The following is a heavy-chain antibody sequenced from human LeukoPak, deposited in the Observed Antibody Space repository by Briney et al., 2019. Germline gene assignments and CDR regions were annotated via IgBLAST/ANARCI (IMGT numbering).Heavy chain of an antibody. CDR1: GFTFSDYY. J-gene: IGHJ4*02. CDR3: ARGPKRNLFDY. CDR2: ISSSGSTI. D-gene: IGHD1-14*01. Sequence: GGSLRRSCAASGFTFSDYYRSWIRQAPGKGLEWVSYISSSGSTIYYADPVKGRFTISRDNAQKSLFLQMNSLRAEDTAVYYCARGPKRNLFDYWGQGTLVIVSS. V-gene: IGHV3-11*04.